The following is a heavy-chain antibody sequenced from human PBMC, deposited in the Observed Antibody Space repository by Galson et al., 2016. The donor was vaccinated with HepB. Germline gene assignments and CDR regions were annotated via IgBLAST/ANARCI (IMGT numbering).Heavy chain of an antibody. Sequence: PALVKPTQTLTLTCAFSGFSLITGGEAVAWIRQPPGKALEWLALIYWDNDKRYNTSLKSRLAINKDPSQNQVVLTITNMDPADTATYYCAHTAWGYYYGLDVWGQGTTVTVSS. D-gene: IGHD7-27*01. CDR2: IYWDNDK. CDR1: GFSLITGGEA. V-gene: IGHV2-5*02. CDR3: AHTAWGYYYGLDV. J-gene: IGHJ6*02.